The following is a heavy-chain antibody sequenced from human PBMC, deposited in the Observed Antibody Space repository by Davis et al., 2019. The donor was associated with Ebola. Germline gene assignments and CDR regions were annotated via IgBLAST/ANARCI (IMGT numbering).Heavy chain of an antibody. V-gene: IGHV2-5*02. Sequence: SGPTLVKPTQTLMLTCTFPGFSLSSSGVGVGWIRQPPGKALEWLAHIYWVGNKRYSPSLRSRISVTKDTSKNQVVFTMTDMDPVDTATYYCARRYGDYIRWFDPWGPGILVTVSS. J-gene: IGHJ5*02. D-gene: IGHD4-17*01. CDR3: ARRYGDYIRWFDP. CDR2: IYWVGNK. CDR1: GFSLSSSGVG.